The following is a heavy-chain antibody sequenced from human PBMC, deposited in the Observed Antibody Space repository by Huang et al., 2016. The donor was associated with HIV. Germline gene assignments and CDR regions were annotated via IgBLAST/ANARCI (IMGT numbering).Heavy chain of an antibody. CDR1: GGSFSGYY. D-gene: IGHD6-19*01. J-gene: IGHJ6*01. V-gene: IGHV4-34*01. CDR2: VNQSGST. Sequence: QVQLQQWGAGLLKPSETLSLTCAVYGGSFSGYYWSWIRQPPGKGLEWIGEVNQSGSTNDSPSLKRRVTISVDTSKNQCSLKLSSVTAADTAVYYCARAIAVAGTISNYGMDVWGQGTTVTVSS. CDR3: ARAIAVAGTISNYGMDV.